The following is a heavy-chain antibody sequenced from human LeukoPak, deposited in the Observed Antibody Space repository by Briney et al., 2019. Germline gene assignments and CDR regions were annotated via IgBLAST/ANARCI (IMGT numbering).Heavy chain of an antibody. CDR1: GFTVSSNY. D-gene: IGHD5-18*01. J-gene: IGHJ4*02. CDR2: IYTGGNT. Sequence: GGSLRLSCAGTGFTVSSNYMSWVRQAPGKGLEWVSVIYTGGNTYYADSVKGRFTISRDNSKNTLYLQMNNLRAEDTAVYYCARAVGGYGYGDWSQGTLVTVSS. CDR3: ARAVGGYGYGD. V-gene: IGHV3-53*01.